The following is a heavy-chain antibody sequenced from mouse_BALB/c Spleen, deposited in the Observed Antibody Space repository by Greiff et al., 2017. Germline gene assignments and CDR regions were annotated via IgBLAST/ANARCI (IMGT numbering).Heavy chain of an antibody. D-gene: IGHD3-2*01. Sequence: EVQGVESGTVLARPGASVKMSCKASGYTFTSYWMHWVKQRPGQGLEWIGAIYPGNSDTSYNQKFKGKAKLTAVTSTSTAYMELSSLTNEDSAVYYCTRGDSSGYAWFAYWGQGTLVTVSA. CDR1: GYTFTSYW. CDR2: IYPGNSDT. V-gene: IGHV1-5*01. CDR3: TRGDSSGYAWFAY. J-gene: IGHJ3*01.